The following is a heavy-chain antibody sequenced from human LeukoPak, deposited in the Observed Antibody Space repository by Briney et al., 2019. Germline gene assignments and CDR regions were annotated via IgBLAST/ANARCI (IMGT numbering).Heavy chain of an antibody. CDR1: GFTFSTYA. J-gene: IGHJ4*02. CDR3: AKTHTSSWYSNDF. CDR2: ILSSGAGT. Sequence: GGSLRLSCAASGFTFSTYAMTWVRQAPGKGLEWVSAILSSGAGTYYADSVKGRFTISRDNSKNTLFLQLNSLRAEDTAVYYSAKTHTSSWYSNDFWGQGTLVTVSS. V-gene: IGHV3-23*01. D-gene: IGHD6-13*01.